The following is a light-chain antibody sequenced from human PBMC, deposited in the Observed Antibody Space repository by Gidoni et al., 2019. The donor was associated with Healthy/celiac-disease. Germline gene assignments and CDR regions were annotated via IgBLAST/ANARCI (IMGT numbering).Light chain of an antibody. J-gene: IGKJ1*01. V-gene: IGKV1-39*01. CDR3: QQSYSTPQT. CDR1: QSISSS. CDR2: AAF. Sequence: DIQMTQSPSSLSASVGDRVTITCRASQSISSSLNWYQQKPGKAPKLLIYAAFSLQSGVPLRFSGSGSGTDFTLTISSLQPEDFATYYCQQSYSTPQTFGQGTKVEIK.